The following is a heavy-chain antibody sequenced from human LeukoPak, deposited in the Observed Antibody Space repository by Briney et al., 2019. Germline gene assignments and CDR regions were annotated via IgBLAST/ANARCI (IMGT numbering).Heavy chain of an antibody. J-gene: IGHJ4*02. D-gene: IGHD3-22*01. V-gene: IGHV4-4*07. CDR2: IYTSGST. Sequence: SEALSLTCTVSGGSISSYYWSWIRQPAGKGLEWIGRIYTSGSTNYNPSLKSRVTMSVDTSKNQFSLKLSSVTAADTAVYYCARENYYYDSSGYPQTKNFDYWGQGTLVTVSS. CDR3: ARENYYYDSSGYPQTKNFDY. CDR1: GGSISSYY.